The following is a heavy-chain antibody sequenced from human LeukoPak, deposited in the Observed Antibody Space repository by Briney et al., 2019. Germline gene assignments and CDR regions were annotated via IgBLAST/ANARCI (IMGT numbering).Heavy chain of an antibody. CDR1: GYRFTNYW. CDR2: INPGDSDT. J-gene: IGHJ5*02. Sequence: GESLKISCKGSGYRFTNYWIGWVRQMPGKGLEWMGVINPGDSDTRYSPSLQGQVTISADKSISTAYLHGSSLKASDTAMYYCARRVLSRGYPDPNWFDPWGQGTLVTVSS. D-gene: IGHD2/OR15-2a*01. CDR3: ARRVLSRGYPDPNWFDP. V-gene: IGHV5-51*01.